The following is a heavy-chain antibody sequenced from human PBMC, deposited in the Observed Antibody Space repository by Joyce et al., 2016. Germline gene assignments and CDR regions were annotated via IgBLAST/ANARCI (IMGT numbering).Heavy chain of an antibody. CDR3: ARVEYYYDITGHSAFDI. CDR1: GFNFEPHS. CDR2: ITRSGSYI. V-gene: IGHV3-21*01. J-gene: IGHJ3*02. D-gene: IGHD3-22*01. Sequence: VQLVESGGGLVKPGGSLRLSCAASGFNFEPHSMHWVRQASGKCLEWFSSITRSGSYIYYADSVKCRFTVSRDNGKNSLYLQMNSLRAEDTAVYYCARVEYYYDITGHSAFDIWGQGTMVTVSS.